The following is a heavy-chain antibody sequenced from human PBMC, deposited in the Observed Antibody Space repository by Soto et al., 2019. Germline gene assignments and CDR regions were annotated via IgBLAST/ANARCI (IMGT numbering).Heavy chain of an antibody. CDR2: IWYDGSNK. CDR1: GFTFSSYG. J-gene: IGHJ5*02. V-gene: IGHV3-33*01. Sequence: QVQLVESGGGVAQPGRSLRLSCAASGFTFSSYGMHWVRQAPGKGLEWVAVIWYDGSNKYYADSVKGRFTISRDNSKNTLYLQMNSLRAEDTAVYYCAREEIAAAGTGWFDPWGQGTLVTVSS. D-gene: IGHD6-13*01. CDR3: AREEIAAAGTGWFDP.